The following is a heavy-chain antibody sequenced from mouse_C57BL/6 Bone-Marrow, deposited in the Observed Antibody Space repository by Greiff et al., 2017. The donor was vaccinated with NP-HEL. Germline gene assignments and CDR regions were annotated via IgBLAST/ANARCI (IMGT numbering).Heavy chain of an antibody. CDR3: ASRGNYRIGFDY. CDR2: INSDGGST. D-gene: IGHD2-1*01. Sequence: EVQRVESGGGLVQPGESLKLSCESNEYEFPSHDMSWVRKTPEKRLELVAAINSDGGSTYYPDTMERRFIISRDNTKKPLYLQMSSLRSEDTALYYCASRGNYRIGFDYWGQGTTLTVSS. CDR1: EYEFPSHD. J-gene: IGHJ2*01. V-gene: IGHV5-2*01.